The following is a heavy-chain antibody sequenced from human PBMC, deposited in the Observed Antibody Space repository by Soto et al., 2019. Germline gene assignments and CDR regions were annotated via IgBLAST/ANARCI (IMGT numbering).Heavy chain of an antibody. V-gene: IGHV3-23*01. CDR3: AKYPEFKYDY. CDR2: ISGSGGST. CDR1: GLTFSSYA. Sequence: PGGSLRLSCAASGLTFSSYAMSCVRQAPGKGLEWVSAISGSGGSTYYADSVKGRFTISRDNSKNTLYLQMNSLRAEDMAVYYCAKYPEFKYDYWGQGTLVIVSS. D-gene: IGHD2-2*01. J-gene: IGHJ4*02.